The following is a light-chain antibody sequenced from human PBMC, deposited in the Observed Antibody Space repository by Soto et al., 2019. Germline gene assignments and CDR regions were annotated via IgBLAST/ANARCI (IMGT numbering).Light chain of an antibody. CDR2: GNN. V-gene: IGLV1-40*01. CDR1: SANIGAAYN. Sequence: QSVLTQPPSVSGAPGQRVTISCTGSSANIGAAYNVDWYQQLPGTAPKLLIYGNNNRPSGVPARFSGSKSGSTASLTISELQDDDEADYYCSSYAGSNNLVFGGGTK. CDR3: SSYAGSNNLV. J-gene: IGLJ2*01.